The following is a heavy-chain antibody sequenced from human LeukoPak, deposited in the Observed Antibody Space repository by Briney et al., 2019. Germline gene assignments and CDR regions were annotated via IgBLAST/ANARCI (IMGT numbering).Heavy chain of an antibody. CDR3: ARVLGVVDYYYYYKDV. CDR2: INPNSGGT. D-gene: IGHD2-8*01. V-gene: IGHV1-2*02. CDR1: GYTFTGYY. Sequence: GASVKVSCKASGYTFTGYYMHWVRQAPGQGLEWMGWINPNSGGTNYAQKFQGRVTMTRDTSISTAYMELSRLRSDDTAVYYCARVLGVVDYYYYYKDVWGKGTTVTVSS. J-gene: IGHJ6*03.